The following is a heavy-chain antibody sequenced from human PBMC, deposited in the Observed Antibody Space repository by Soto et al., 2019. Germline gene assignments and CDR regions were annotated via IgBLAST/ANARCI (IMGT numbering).Heavy chain of an antibody. D-gene: IGHD3-22*01. J-gene: IGHJ4*02. V-gene: IGHV3-43*01. CDR2: ISWDGGST. CDR3: AILPAWDSSGYIPFDY. Sequence: GGSLRLSCAASGFTFDDYTMHWVRQAPGKGLEWVSLISWDGGSTYYADSVKGRFTISRDNSKNSLYLQMNSLRTEDTALYYCAILPAWDSSGYIPFDYWGQGTLVTVSS. CDR1: GFTFDDYT.